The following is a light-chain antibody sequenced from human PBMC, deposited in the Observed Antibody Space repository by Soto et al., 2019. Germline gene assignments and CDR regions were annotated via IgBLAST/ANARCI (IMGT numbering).Light chain of an antibody. CDR3: QQRNNWPLT. J-gene: IGKJ4*02. CDR1: RSMSTY. Sequence: EIVWTQSPATLSSFLVGRVTVACMSSRSMSTYLAWYQQKPGQAPRLLIYEALNRATGIPARFSGSGSGTDFTITISSLEPEDFAVYYCQQRNNWPLTFGGGTKVDIK. CDR2: EAL. V-gene: IGKV3-11*01.